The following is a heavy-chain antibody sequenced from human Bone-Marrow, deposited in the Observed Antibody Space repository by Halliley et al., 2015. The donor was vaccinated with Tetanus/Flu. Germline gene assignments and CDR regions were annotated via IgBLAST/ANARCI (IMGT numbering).Heavy chain of an antibody. CDR2: IYYSGRT. D-gene: IGHD3-3*01. V-gene: IGHV4-59*01. CDR1: GGSISNFY. Sequence: TLSLTCTVSGGSISNFYWSWIRQPPGRGLEWIGSIYYSGRTNYNPSLKSRVTVSVDTSKNQFSLKLTSVTAADTAVYYCASGEAVTILSSVYAYAMDVWGQGTTVTVSS. J-gene: IGHJ6*02. CDR3: ASGEAVTILSSVYAYAMDV.